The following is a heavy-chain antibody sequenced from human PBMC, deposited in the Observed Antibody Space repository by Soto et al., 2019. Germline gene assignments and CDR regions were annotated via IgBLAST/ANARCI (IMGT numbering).Heavy chain of an antibody. D-gene: IGHD3-10*01. CDR3: ARGVGSGSXXNQYNWFDP. Sequence: QVQLVQSGGEVKKPGASVKVSCKASGYTFTNYGISWVRQAPGQGLEWMGWINVYNGNTKYAQKDQGRVTMTTDTSTXTAXXDLRSLRXXXTAXXYCARGVGSGSXXNQYNWFDPWGQGTLVTVSS. J-gene: IGHJ5*02. CDR1: GYTFTNYG. CDR2: INVYNGNT. V-gene: IGHV1-18*01.